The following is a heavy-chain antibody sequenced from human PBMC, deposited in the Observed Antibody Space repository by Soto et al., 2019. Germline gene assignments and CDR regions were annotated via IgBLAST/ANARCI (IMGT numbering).Heavy chain of an antibody. V-gene: IGHV4-59*01. CDR3: ASLRFLEWLYFDY. Sequence: SETLSLTCTVSGGSISSYYWSWIRQPPGKGLEWIGYIYYSGSTNYNPSLKSRVTISVDTSKNQFSLKLSSVTAADTAVYYCASLRFLEWLYFDYWGQGTLVTVSS. CDR1: GGSISSYY. J-gene: IGHJ4*02. CDR2: IYYSGST. D-gene: IGHD3-3*01.